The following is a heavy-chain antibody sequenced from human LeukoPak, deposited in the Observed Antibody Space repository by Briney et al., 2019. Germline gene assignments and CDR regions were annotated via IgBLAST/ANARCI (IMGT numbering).Heavy chain of an antibody. Sequence: PGGSLRLSCAASGFTFSSYAMHWVRQAPGKGLEWVAVISYDGSNKYYADSVKGRFTISRDNSKNTLYLQMNSLRAEDTAVYYCARETIDPRRGTHAFDIWGQGTMVTVSS. CDR2: ISYDGSNK. CDR3: ARETIDPRRGTHAFDI. CDR1: GFTFSSYA. D-gene: IGHD1-26*01. V-gene: IGHV3-30-3*01. J-gene: IGHJ3*02.